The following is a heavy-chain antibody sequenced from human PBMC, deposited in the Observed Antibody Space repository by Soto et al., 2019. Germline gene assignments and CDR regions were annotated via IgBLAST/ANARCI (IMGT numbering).Heavy chain of an antibody. D-gene: IGHD5-12*01. CDR2: TYYRSKWYN. Sequence: ASETLSLTCVISGDSVSSNSAAWNWIRQSPSRGLEWLGRTYYRSKWYNDYAVSVKSRITINPDTSKNQFSLQLNSVTPEDTAVYYCARGPRDVYNYWSFWGQGTMVTVSS. CDR3: ARGPRDVYNYWSF. CDR1: GDSVSSNSAA. J-gene: IGHJ3*01. V-gene: IGHV6-1*01.